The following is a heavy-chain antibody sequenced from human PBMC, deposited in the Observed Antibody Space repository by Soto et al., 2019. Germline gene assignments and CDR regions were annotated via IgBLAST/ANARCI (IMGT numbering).Heavy chain of an antibody. CDR2: IYYSGST. CDR1: GGSISSGGYY. J-gene: IGHJ3*02. Sequence: QVQLQESGPGLMKPSQTLSLTCTVSGGSISSGGYYWSWIRQHPGNGLEWIGYIYYSGSTYYNPSLKSRVTISVDTSKNQFSLKLSSVTAADTAVYYCARGQELRYFDWPYAFDIWGQGTMVTVSS. D-gene: IGHD3-9*01. V-gene: IGHV4-31*03. CDR3: ARGQELRYFDWPYAFDI.